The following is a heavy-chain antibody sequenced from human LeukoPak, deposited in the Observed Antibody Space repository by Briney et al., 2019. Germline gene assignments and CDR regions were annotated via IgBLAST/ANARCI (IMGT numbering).Heavy chain of an antibody. CDR2: IIPIFGTA. D-gene: IGHD4-17*01. Sequence: SVKVSCKASGGTFSSYAISWVRQAPGQGLEWMGGIIPIFGTANYAQKFQGRVTITADESTSTAYMELRSLRSDDTAVYYCARSTVTFYYYMDVWGKGTTVTISS. CDR1: GGTFSSYA. CDR3: ARSTVTFYYYMDV. J-gene: IGHJ6*03. V-gene: IGHV1-69*13.